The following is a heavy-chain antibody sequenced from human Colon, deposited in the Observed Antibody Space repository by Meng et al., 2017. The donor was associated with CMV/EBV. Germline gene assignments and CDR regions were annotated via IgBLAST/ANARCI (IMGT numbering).Heavy chain of an antibody. CDR1: GFTFSSYA. D-gene: IGHD6-6*01. CDR2: ISYDGSNK. V-gene: IGHV3-30-3*01. CDR3: ARGRSEYSSSSFGY. J-gene: IGHJ4*02. Sequence: GESLKISCAASGFTFSSYAMHWVRQAPGKGLEWVTVISYDGSNKYYADSVKGRFTISRDNAKNSLYLQMNSLRAEDTAAYYCARGRSEYSSSSFGYWGQGTLVTVSS.